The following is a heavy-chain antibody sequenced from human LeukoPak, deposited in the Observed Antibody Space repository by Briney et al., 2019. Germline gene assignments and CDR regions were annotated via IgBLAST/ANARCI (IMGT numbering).Heavy chain of an antibody. CDR1: GYTFTSYD. J-gene: IGHJ6*03. Sequence: GASVKVSCKASGYTFTSYDINWVRQATGQGLEWMGWMNSNSGNTGYAQEFQGRVTITRNTSISTAYMELSSMRSEDTAVYYCARRSSWDYYYYYMDVWGKGTTVTVSS. D-gene: IGHD6-13*01. V-gene: IGHV1-8*03. CDR2: MNSNSGNT. CDR3: ARRSSWDYYYYYMDV.